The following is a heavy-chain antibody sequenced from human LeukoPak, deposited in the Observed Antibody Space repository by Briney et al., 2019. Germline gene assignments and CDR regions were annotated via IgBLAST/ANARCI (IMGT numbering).Heavy chain of an antibody. J-gene: IGHJ4*02. CDR1: GFTFSSYV. Sequence: PGGSLRLSCSASGFTFSSYVMTWVRQAPGKGLVWVSTISSSGGSTYYADSVKGRFTISRDNSKNTLYLQMNSLRAEDTAVYYCAKDLSGSSNCYDYWGQGTLVTVSS. V-gene: IGHV3-23*01. CDR3: AKDLSGSSNCYDY. CDR2: ISSSGGST. D-gene: IGHD2-15*01.